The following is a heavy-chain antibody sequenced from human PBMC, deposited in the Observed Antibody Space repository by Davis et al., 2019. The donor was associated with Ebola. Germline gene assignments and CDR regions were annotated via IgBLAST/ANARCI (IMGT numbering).Heavy chain of an antibody. CDR2: ISSSSSDT. J-gene: IGHJ2*01. CDR1: GFTFSSFS. CDR3: AKSMVRGLIIRPHWYFDL. V-gene: IGHV3-21*01. D-gene: IGHD3-10*01. Sequence: PGGSLRLSCTASGFTFSSFSMNWVRQAPGKGLEWVSSISSSSSDTYYADSVKGRFTISRDNAKNSLYLEMNSLRAEDTAVYYCAKSMVRGLIIRPHWYFDLWGRGTLVTVSS.